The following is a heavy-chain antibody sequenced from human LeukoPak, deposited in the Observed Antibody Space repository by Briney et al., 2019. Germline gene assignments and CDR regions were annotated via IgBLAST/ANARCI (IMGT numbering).Heavy chain of an antibody. CDR1: GFTFSSYS. D-gene: IGHD1-26*01. J-gene: IGHJ4*02. CDR3: ARETWELEAFDH. CDR2: ISSSSSYI. Sequence: GGSLRLSCAASGFTFSSYSMNWVRQAPGKGLEWVSSISSSSSYIYYADSVKGRFTISRDNAKNSLYLQMNSLRAEDTAVYYCARETWELEAFDHWGQGTLVTVSS. V-gene: IGHV3-21*01.